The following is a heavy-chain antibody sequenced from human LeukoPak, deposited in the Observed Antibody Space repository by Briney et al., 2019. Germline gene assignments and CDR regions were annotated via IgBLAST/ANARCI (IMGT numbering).Heavy chain of an antibody. J-gene: IGHJ2*01. CDR2: IYYSGST. Sequence: PSETLSLTCTVSGGSISSSSYYWGWIRRPPGKGLEWIGSIYYSGSTYYNPSLKSRVTISVDTSKNQFSLKLSSVTAADTAVYYCARFSGFLWGRGTLVTVSS. D-gene: IGHD3-10*01. CDR3: ARFSGFL. V-gene: IGHV4-39*01. CDR1: GGSISSSSYY.